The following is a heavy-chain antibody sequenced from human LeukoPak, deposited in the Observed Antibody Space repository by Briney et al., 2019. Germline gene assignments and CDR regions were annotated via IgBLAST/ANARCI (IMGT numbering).Heavy chain of an antibody. CDR1: GGSVSSGSYY. D-gene: IGHD5-12*01. CDR3: ASRYSGYDYTWFDP. V-gene: IGHV4-61*01. Sequence: SETLPLTCTVSGGSVSSGSYYWSWIRQPPGKGLEWIGYIYYSGSTNYNPSLKSRVTISVDTSKNQFSLKLSSVTAADTAVYYCASRYSGYDYTWFDPWGQGTLVTVSS. CDR2: IYYSGST. J-gene: IGHJ5*02.